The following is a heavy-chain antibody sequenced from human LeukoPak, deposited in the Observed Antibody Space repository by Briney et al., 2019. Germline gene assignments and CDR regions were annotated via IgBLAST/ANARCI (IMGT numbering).Heavy chain of an antibody. CDR2: IWYDGSNK. Sequence: GGSLRLSCAASGFTFSSYGMHWVRQAPGKGLEWVAVIWYDGSNKYYADSVKGRFTISRDNSKNTLYLQMNSLRAEDTAVYYCARGGSEVRPHYFDYWGQGTLVTVSS. V-gene: IGHV3-33*08. CDR3: ARGGSEVRPHYFDY. J-gene: IGHJ4*02. CDR1: GFTFSSYG. D-gene: IGHD1-1*01.